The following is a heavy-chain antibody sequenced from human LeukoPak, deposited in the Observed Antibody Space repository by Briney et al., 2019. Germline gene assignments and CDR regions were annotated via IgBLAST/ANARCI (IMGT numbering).Heavy chain of an antibody. CDR2: IFYTGSI. CDR3: ARSYSASYDSPAGWFDP. D-gene: IGHD3-22*01. J-gene: IGHJ5*02. V-gene: IGHV4-59*08. Sequence: SETLSLTCTVSGGSISNYYWSWIRQPPGKGLEWIGYIFYTGSINYNPSLRGRVTISVDTSMSQFSLRLSSVTAADTAVYYCARSYSASYDSPAGWFDPWGQGTLVTVSS. CDR1: GGSISNYY.